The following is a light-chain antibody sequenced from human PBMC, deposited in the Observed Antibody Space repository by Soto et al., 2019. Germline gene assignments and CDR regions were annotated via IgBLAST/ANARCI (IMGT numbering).Light chain of an antibody. CDR3: QQSYSTPFT. J-gene: IGKJ3*01. CDR1: QSISSY. Sequence: DIQMTQSPSSLSASVGDRVTITCRASQSISSYLNWYQQKPGKAPKLLIYAASSLQSGLPLRFSGSGSGTDFTLTISSPQPEDFATYYCQQSYSTPFTFGHGTKVDIK. V-gene: IGKV1-39*01. CDR2: AAS.